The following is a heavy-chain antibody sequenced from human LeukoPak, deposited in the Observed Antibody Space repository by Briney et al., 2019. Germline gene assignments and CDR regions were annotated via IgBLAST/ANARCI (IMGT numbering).Heavy chain of an antibody. D-gene: IGHD3-10*01. V-gene: IGHV3-23*01. CDR2: ISGSGGST. CDR1: GFTSSSCS. Sequence: PGGSLRLSCAASGFTSSSCSMNWVRQAPGKGLEWVSAISGSGGSTYYADSVKGRFTISRDNSKNTLYLQMNSLRAEDTAVYYCAKRDVLLWFGELLGYFQHWGQGTLVTVSS. CDR3: AKRDVLLWFGELLGYFQH. J-gene: IGHJ1*01.